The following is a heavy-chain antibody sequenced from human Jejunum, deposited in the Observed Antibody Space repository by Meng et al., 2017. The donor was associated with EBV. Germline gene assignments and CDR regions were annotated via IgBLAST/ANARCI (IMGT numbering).Heavy chain of an antibody. Sequence: EVQLVESGGGLVQPGGSLRLSCVVSGFTFTNFAMNWVRQAPGKGLEWVSSISGSSEKTYYTDSVKGRFTISRDNSKNTLYLEMNSLRAEDTALYSCAKDRGEYDFWTASSFDYWGQEALVTVSS. D-gene: IGHD3-3*01. CDR1: GFTFTNFA. J-gene: IGHJ4*02. CDR3: AKDRGEYDFWTASSFDY. V-gene: IGHV3-23*04. CDR2: ISGSSEKT.